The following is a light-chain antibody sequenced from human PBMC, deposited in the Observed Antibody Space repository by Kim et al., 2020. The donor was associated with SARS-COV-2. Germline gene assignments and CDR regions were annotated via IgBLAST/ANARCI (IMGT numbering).Light chain of an antibody. CDR2: GNS. V-gene: IGLV1-40*01. Sequence: RVTISCTVPSSNIGAGYDAHWYQQLPGTAPKLLMFGNSKRPSGVPDRISGSKSGTSASLAITGLQAEDEADYYCQSFDSSLSGPVFGGGTQLTVL. CDR1: SSNIGAGYD. J-gene: IGLJ3*02. CDR3: QSFDSSLSGPV.